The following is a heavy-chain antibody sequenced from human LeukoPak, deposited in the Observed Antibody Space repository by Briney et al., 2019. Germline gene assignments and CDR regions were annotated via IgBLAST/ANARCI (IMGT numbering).Heavy chain of an antibody. D-gene: IGHD1-20*01. V-gene: IGHV1-18*01. CDR2: ISAYNGNT. J-gene: IGHJ4*02. CDR1: GYTFTSYG. CDR3: AGDSLTGTTWDPFDY. Sequence: ASVKVSCKASGYTFTSYGISWVRQAPGQGLEWMGWISAYNGNTNYAQKLQGRVTMTTDTSTSTAYMELRSLRSDDTAVYYCAGDSLTGTTWDPFDYWGQGTLVTVSS.